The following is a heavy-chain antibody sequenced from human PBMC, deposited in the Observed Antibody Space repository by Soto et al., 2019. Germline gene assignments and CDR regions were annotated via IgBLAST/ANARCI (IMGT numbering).Heavy chain of an antibody. CDR1: GFIFSTYT. CDR2: MSYDGSQK. CDR3: AIAKSSRGHNFDY. Sequence: QVQLVESGGGVVQPGRSLRLSCAASGFIFSTYTMHWVRQAPGKGLEWLTVMSYDGSQKYYADSVKGRLTISRDSSKNTLYLQMTSLRAEDTAVYHCAIAKSSRGHNFDYWGQGTLVTVSS. J-gene: IGHJ4*02. V-gene: IGHV3-30-3*01. D-gene: IGHD6-13*01.